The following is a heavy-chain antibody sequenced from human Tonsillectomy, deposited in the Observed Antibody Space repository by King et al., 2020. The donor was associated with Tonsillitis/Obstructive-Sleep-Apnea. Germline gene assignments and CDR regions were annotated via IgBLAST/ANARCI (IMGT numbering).Heavy chain of an antibody. V-gene: IGHV4-59*08. CDR1: GGSISSHY. CDR3: AGHGEVEH. D-gene: IGHD4-17*01. Sequence: VQLQESGPGLVKPSETLSLTCTVSGGSISSHYWSWIRQPPGKGLEWIGYIYYSGSTNYNPSLKSRVTISVDTSKNQFFLKLSSVTAADTAVYYCAGHGEVEHWGQGTLVTVSS. J-gene: IGHJ1*01. CDR2: IYYSGST.